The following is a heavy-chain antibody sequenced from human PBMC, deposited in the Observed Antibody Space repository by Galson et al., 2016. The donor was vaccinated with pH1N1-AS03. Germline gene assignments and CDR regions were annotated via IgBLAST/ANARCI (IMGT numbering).Heavy chain of an antibody. CDR1: GYTFSNYG. CDR3: ARAFEEYLLRDYSSVFDS. J-gene: IGHJ4*02. D-gene: IGHD2/OR15-2a*01. Sequence: SVKVSCKASGYTFSNYGITWVRQDPGQGLQWMGWIKNNNDNTIYGQNFQGRVTLTTDPSTNTAYMELKNLRSDDTGVYYCARAFEEYLLRDYSSVFDSWGQGTLVTVSS. V-gene: IGHV1-18*01. CDR2: IKNNNDNT.